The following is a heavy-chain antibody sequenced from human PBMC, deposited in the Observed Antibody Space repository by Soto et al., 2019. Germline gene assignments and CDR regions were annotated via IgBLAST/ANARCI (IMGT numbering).Heavy chain of an antibody. CDR2: ISYDGSNK. D-gene: IGHD6-19*01. V-gene: IGHV3-30*18. CDR3: ANIAVAGTENWFDP. J-gene: IGHJ5*02. CDR1: GFTFSSYG. Sequence: PGGSLRLSCAASGFTFSSYGMHWVRQAPGKGLEWVAVISYDGSNKYYADSVKGRFTISRDNSKNTLYLQMNSLRAEDTAVYYCANIAVAGTENWFDPWGQGTLVTVSS.